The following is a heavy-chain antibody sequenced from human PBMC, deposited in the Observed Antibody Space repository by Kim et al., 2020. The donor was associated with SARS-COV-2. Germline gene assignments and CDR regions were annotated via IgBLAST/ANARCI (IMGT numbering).Heavy chain of an antibody. CDR2: IWYDGSNK. V-gene: IGHV3-33*01. Sequence: GGSLRLSCAASGFTFSSYGMHWVRQAPGKGLEWVAVIWYDGSNKYYADSVKGRFTISRDNSKNTLYLQMNSLRAEDTAVYYCARGYYDFWSGRELYSHYGMDGWGQGTTVTVSS. D-gene: IGHD3-3*01. CDR3: ARGYYDFWSGRELYSHYGMDG. J-gene: IGHJ6*02. CDR1: GFTFSSYG.